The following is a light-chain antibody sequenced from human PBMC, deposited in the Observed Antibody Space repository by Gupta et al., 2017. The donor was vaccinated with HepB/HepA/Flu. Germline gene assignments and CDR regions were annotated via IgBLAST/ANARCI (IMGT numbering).Light chain of an antibody. CDR2: DVS. Sequence: QSHLTHPASVSVSPGQSITISCTGTSSDVGGYHYVSWYQQHPGKAPKLMIYDVSNRPSGVSNRFSGSKSGNTASLTISGLQAEDEADYYCSSYKSSSTIVVFGGGTKLTVL. J-gene: IGLJ3*02. V-gene: IGLV2-14*03. CDR1: SSDVGGYHY. CDR3: SSYKSSSTIVV.